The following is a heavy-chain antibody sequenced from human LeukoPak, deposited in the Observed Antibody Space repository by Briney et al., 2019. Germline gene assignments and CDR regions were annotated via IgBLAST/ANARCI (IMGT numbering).Heavy chain of an antibody. CDR1: GGSISSYY. V-gene: IGHV4-4*07. Sequence: SETLSLTCSVSGGSISSYYWSWIRQPAGKGREWIGRIYTTGNTDYNPSLKSRVTISVDTSKNQFSLKLSSVTAADTAVYYCARIAAAGNDAFDIWGQGTMVTVSS. D-gene: IGHD6-13*01. CDR2: IYTTGNT. CDR3: ARIAAAGNDAFDI. J-gene: IGHJ3*02.